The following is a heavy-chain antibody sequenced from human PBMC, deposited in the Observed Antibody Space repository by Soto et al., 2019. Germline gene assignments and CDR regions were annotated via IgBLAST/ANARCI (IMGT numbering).Heavy chain of an antibody. CDR1: GFSLSTSGVG. CDR3: ARGGWTTYYSPFFDY. J-gene: IGHJ4*02. D-gene: IGHD3-10*01. CDR2: IYWDDDK. Sequence: QITLKESGPTLVKPTQTLTLTCTFSGFSLSTSGVGVGWIRQPPGKALGWLALIYWDDDKRYRPSLKSRRTITKDTSKKQVVLTLTKLDTVDTATYYCARGGWTTYYSPFFDYWGQGTLVTVSS. V-gene: IGHV2-5*02.